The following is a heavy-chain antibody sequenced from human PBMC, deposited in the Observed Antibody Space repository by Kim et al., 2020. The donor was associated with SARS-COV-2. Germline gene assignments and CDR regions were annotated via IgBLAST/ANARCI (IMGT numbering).Heavy chain of an antibody. J-gene: IGHJ4*02. V-gene: IGHV1-69*13. CDR1: GGTFSSYA. Sequence: SVKVSCKASGGTFSSYAISWVRQAPGQGLEWMGGIIPIFGTANYAQKFQGRVTITADESTSTAYMELSSLRSEDTAVYYCARGIVGATYYFDYWGQGTLVTVSS. CDR3: ARGIVGATYYFDY. CDR2: IIPIFGTA. D-gene: IGHD1-26*01.